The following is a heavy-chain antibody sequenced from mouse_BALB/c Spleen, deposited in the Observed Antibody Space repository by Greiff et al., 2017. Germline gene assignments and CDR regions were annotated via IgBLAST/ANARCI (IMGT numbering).Heavy chain of an antibody. CDR1: GFNIKDYY. J-gene: IGHJ1*01. CDR2: IDPENGNT. V-gene: IGHV14-1*02. D-gene: IGHD1-2*01. CDR3: ARGHYYGYWYFDV. Sequence: DVKLQESGAELVRPGALVKLSCKASGFNIKDYYMHWVKQRPEQGLEWIGWIDPENGNTIYDPKFQGKASITADTSSNTAYLQLSSLTSEDTAVYYCARGHYYGYWYFDVWGAGTTVTVSS.